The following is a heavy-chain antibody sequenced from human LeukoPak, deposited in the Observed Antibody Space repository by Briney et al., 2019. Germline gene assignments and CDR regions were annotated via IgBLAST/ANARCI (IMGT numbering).Heavy chain of an antibody. CDR2: IIPIFGTA. D-gene: IGHD2/OR15-2a*01. Sequence: ASVKVSCKASGGTFSSYAISWVRQAPGQGLEWMGGIIPIFGTANYAQKFQGRVTITTDESTSTAYMELSSLRSEDTAVYYCARDNRGSFVWFDPWGQGTLVTVSS. CDR3: ARDNRGSFVWFDP. J-gene: IGHJ5*02. V-gene: IGHV1-69*05. CDR1: GGTFSSYA.